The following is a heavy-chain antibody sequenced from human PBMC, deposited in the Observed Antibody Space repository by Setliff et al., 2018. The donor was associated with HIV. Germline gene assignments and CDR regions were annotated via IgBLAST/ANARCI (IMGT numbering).Heavy chain of an antibody. J-gene: IGHJ6*02. CDR3: ANRGYSGYDYSNYYYYGMDV. D-gene: IGHD5-12*01. Sequence: PGESLKISCAASGFTFSSHAMSWVRQAPEKGLEWVSTISGSGYSTYYADSVQGRFTISRDNSKNTLYLQMNSLRAEDTAVYYCANRGYSGYDYSNYYYYGMDVWGQGTTVTVS. CDR1: GFTFSSHA. V-gene: IGHV3-23*01. CDR2: ISGSGYST.